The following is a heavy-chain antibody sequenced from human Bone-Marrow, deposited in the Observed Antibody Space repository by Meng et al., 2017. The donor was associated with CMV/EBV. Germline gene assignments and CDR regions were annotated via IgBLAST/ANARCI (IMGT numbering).Heavy chain of an antibody. CDR3: AKGRGGSSWYGAADDY. D-gene: IGHD6-13*01. CDR1: GYTFTGYY. Sequence: ASVKVSCKASGYTFTGYYMQWVRQAPGQGLEWMGWINPNSGGTNYAQKFQGRVTMTRDTSISTAYMELSRLRSDDTAVYYCAKGRGGSSWYGAADDYWGQGTLVTVSS. CDR2: INPNSGGT. V-gene: IGHV1-2*02. J-gene: IGHJ4*02.